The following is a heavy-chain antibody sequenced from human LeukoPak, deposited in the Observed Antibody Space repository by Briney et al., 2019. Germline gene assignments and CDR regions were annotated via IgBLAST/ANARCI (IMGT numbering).Heavy chain of an antibody. Sequence: ASVKVSCKASGYTFTSYYMHWVRQAPGQGLEWMGIINPSGGSTSYAQKFQGRVTMTRDTSTSTVYMELSSLRSEDTAVYYCARDVSATYIAVTGGFDYWGQGTLVTVSS. CDR1: GYTFTSYY. D-gene: IGHD6-19*01. V-gene: IGHV1-46*01. J-gene: IGHJ4*02. CDR2: INPSGGST. CDR3: ARDVSATYIAVTGGFDY.